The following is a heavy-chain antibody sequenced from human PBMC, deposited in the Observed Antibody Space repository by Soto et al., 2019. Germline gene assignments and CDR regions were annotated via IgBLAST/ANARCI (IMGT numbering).Heavy chain of an antibody. Sequence: GGSLRLSCSGSGFTFSRYSLMWFRQAPGKGLEYVSTINSIGDNTWYAGSVKGRFTTSRDNSMNTVYLQMSSLRSEDTSVYYCVPFYLFGRVATKVLAPPPGGQGPLVPSPS. CDR2: INSIGDNT. V-gene: IGHV3-64D*08. CDR3: VPFYLFGRVATKVLAPPP. CDR1: GFTFSRYS. J-gene: IGHJ5*02. D-gene: IGHD4-4*01.